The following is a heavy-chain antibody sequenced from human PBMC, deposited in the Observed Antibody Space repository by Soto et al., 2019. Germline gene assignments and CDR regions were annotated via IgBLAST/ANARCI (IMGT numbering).Heavy chain of an antibody. CDR3: ARGGYYDNSWGKLSHYGLDV. CDR1: GYTFIRYG. J-gene: IGHJ6*02. Sequence: QVQLAQSANEVKKPGASVRVSCKAAGYTFIRYGIAWVRQAPGQGLEWMGWISPYNDYTVYAQKFQGRVSMTAATSTRTVYMNLRGLKSDDTAVYYCARGGYYDNSWGKLSHYGLDVWGQGTSVSVSS. V-gene: IGHV1-18*01. CDR2: ISPYNDYT. D-gene: IGHD3-16*01.